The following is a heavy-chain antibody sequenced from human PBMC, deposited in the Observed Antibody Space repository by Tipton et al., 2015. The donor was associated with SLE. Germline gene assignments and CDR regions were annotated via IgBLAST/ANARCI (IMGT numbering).Heavy chain of an antibody. Sequence: QLVQSGGGLVLPGGSLRLSCAASGFTFSSYAMSWVRQAPGKGLEWVSAISGSGGSTYYADSVKGRFTISRDNSKNTLYLQMGSLRAEDMAVYYCAREGMGSMVQGVMGYWGQGTLVTVSS. J-gene: IGHJ4*02. D-gene: IGHD3-10*01. CDR3: AREGMGSMVQGVMGY. CDR1: GFTFSSYA. CDR2: ISGSGGST. V-gene: IGHV3-23*04.